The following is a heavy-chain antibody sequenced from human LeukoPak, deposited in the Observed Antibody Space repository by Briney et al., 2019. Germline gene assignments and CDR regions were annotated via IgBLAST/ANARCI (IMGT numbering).Heavy chain of an antibody. Sequence: PGGSLRLSCAASGFTFSSYGMHWVRQAPGKGLEWVAFIRYDGSNIYYADSVKGRFTISRDNSKNTLYLQMNSLRAEDTAVYYCAKDADYDSSGYYWGQGTLVTVSS. V-gene: IGHV3-30*02. CDR2: IRYDGSNI. CDR1: GFTFSSYG. CDR3: AKDADYDSSGYY. D-gene: IGHD3-22*01. J-gene: IGHJ4*02.